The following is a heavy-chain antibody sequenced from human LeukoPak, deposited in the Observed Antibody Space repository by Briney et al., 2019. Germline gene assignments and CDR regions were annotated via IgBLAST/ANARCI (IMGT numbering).Heavy chain of an antibody. CDR2: IIPSDGET. CDR1: GYTFTSYY. V-gene: IGHV1-46*01. D-gene: IGHD4-23*01. J-gene: IGHJ4*02. Sequence: ASVKVSCKPSGYTFTSYYLHWVRQAPGQGLDWMGVIIPSDGETAYAQKFQGRLTMTRDTSTSTLYMDLGSLRSEDTAVYSCARSTYGGNQIDFWGQGTLVTVSS. CDR3: ARSTYGGNQIDF.